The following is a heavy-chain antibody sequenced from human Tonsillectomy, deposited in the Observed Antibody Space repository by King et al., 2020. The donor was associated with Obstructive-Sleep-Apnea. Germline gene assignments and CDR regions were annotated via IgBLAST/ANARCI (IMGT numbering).Heavy chain of an antibody. J-gene: IGHJ6*02. V-gene: IGHV4-39*07. D-gene: IGHD1-14*01. Sequence: QLQESGPGLVKPSETLSLTCTVSGGSISSSSYYWGWIRQPPGKGLEWIGSIYYSGSTYTNPSLKSRVTISVDTSKNQFSLKLSSVTAADTAVYYCANQDYYYYGMDVWGQGTTVTVSS. CDR3: ANQDYYYYGMDV. CDR1: GGSISSSSYY. CDR2: IYYSGST.